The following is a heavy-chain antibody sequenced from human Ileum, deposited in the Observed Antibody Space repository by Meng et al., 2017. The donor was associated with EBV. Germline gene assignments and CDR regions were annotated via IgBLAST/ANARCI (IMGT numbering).Heavy chain of an antibody. J-gene: IGHJ5*02. D-gene: IGHD2-15*01. CDR3: TRNLGYCSGGSCA. CDR2: IRNKANSYAT. CDR1: GFTFSGST. V-gene: IGHV3-73*02. Sequence: EVQLVESGVGWVQPGGSLKLSGAASGFTFSGSTMHWVRQASGKGLEWVGRIRNKANSYATAYAASVKGRFTISRDDSKNTAYLQMNSLKTEDTAVYYCTRNLGYCSGGSCAWGQGTLVTVSS.